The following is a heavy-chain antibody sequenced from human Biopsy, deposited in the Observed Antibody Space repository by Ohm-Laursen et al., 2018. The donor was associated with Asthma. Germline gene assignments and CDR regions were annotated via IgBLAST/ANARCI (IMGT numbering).Heavy chain of an antibody. CDR3: ARGSSSRLSQWELLVSGGKRAHSYYGMDV. J-gene: IGHJ6*02. CDR2: THHSGNT. D-gene: IGHD1-26*01. Sequence: SETLSLTCSVYGGSFSSNYWSWIRQPPGKGLEWLGDTHHSGNTNYNPSLNSRLTFSVDTSKNQFSLRLTSVTAADTAVYYCARGSSSRLSQWELLVSGGKRAHSYYGMDVWGQGTTVTVSS. CDR1: GGSFSSNY. V-gene: IGHV4-34*01.